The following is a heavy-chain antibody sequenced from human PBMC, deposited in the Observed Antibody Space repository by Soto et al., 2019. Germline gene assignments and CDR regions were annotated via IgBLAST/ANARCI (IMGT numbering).Heavy chain of an antibody. J-gene: IGHJ6*02. CDR2: IIPIFGTA. CDR3: ATAIRFLEWLSTPYYYYGMDV. D-gene: IGHD3-3*01. V-gene: IGHV1-69*13. CDR1: GGTFSSYA. Sequence: SVKVSCKASGGTFSSYAISWVRQAPGQGLEWMGGIIPIFGTANYAQKFQGRVTITADESTSTAYMELSSLRSEDTAVYYCATAIRFLEWLSTPYYYYGMDVWGQGTTVTVSS.